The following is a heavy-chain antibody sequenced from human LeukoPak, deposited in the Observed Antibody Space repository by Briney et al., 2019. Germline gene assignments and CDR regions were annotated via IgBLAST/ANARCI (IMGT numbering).Heavy chain of an antibody. V-gene: IGHV3-7*01. CDR2: IKQDGSEK. J-gene: IGHJ4*02. D-gene: IGHD3-22*01. CDR1: GFTFSSYW. Sequence: GGSLRLSCAASGFTFSSYWMSWVRQAPGKGLEWVADIKQDGSEKYYVDSVKGRFTISRDNAKNSLYLQMNSLRAEDTAVYYCASDRDYYDSSGYLFDYWGQGTLVTVSS. CDR3: ASDRDYYDSSGYLFDY.